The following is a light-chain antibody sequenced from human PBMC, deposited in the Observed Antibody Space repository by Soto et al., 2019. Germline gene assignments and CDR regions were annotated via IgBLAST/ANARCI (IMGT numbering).Light chain of an antibody. Sequence: DIQMTQSPSSVTASVGDRVTITCRATQGLSVSLAWYQQKTGKAPQLLISVTSRLQSGVPSRFSGSSSGTDFSLTIDRLQPEDLATDYCQQCHNWPLTFGQGTRLEIK. CDR3: QQCHNWPLT. J-gene: IGKJ5*01. V-gene: IGKV1-12*01. CDR2: VTS. CDR1: QGLSVS.